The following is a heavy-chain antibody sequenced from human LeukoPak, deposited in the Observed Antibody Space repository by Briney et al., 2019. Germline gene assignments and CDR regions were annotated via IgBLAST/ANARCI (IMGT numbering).Heavy chain of an antibody. D-gene: IGHD3-16*01. Sequence: PGGSLRLSCAASGFSLSSHWMSWVRQAPGKGLEWVANTKQDGSDKYYVDSVKGRFTISRDNGRNSLYLQMNSLRAEDTAIYYCAREGLVYSFDYWGQGIVVTVSS. CDR1: GFSLSSHW. CDR3: AREGLVYSFDY. V-gene: IGHV3-7*01. CDR2: TKQDGSDK. J-gene: IGHJ4*02.